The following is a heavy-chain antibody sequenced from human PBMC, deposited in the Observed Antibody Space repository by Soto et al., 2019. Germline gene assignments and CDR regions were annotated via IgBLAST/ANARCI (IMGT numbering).Heavy chain of an antibody. CDR2: VSGNGGST. V-gene: IGHV3-23*01. CDR3: ATSNYGERD. CDR1: GFTLSNCG. D-gene: IGHD4-17*01. J-gene: IGHJ4*02. Sequence: EGQVLESGGGLVQPGGSLRLTCVASGFTLSNCGMSWVRQAPGKGLEWVSFVSGNGGSTYYIDSVKGRFTISRDSSTNTVRLQMNSLRAEDTAVYYCATSNYGERDWGQGALVTVSS.